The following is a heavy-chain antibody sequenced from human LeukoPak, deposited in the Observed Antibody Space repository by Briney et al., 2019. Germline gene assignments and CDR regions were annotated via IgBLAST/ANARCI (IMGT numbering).Heavy chain of an antibody. CDR2: ISDSGGTT. CDR1: AFTFSSYA. Sequence: GGSLRLSCAASAFTFSSYAMSWVRQAPGKGLEWVSVISDSGGTTYSADSVKGRFTISRDNSKNTLYLQMNSLRAEDTAAYYCAKERGNNGGNTNGYFDYWGQGTLVTVSS. CDR3: AKERGNNGGNTNGYFDY. D-gene: IGHD4-23*01. V-gene: IGHV3-23*01. J-gene: IGHJ4*02.